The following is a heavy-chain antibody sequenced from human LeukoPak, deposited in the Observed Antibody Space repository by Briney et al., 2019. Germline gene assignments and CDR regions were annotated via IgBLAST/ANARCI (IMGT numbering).Heavy chain of an antibody. D-gene: IGHD2-8*01. CDR3: AREAQYCTNGVCYTFDY. J-gene: IGHJ4*02. CDR1: GGSFSGYY. V-gene: IGHV4-34*01. Sequence: SETLSLTCAAYGGSFSGYYWSWIRQPPGKGLEWIGGINHSGSTNYNPSLKSRVTISVDTSKNQFSLKLSSVTAADTAVYYCAREAQYCTNGVCYTFDYWGQGTLVTVSS. CDR2: INHSGST.